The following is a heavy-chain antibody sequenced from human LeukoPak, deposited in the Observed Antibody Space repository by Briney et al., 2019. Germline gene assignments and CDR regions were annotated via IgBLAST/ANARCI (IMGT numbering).Heavy chain of an antibody. CDR3: ARLGQYKYYGMDV. Sequence: VESLKISCKGSGYSFTSYWIGWVRQMPGKGLEWMGIIYPGDSDTRYSPSFQGQVTISADKSISTAYLQWSSLKASDTAMYYCARLGQYKYYGMDVWGQGTTVTVSS. D-gene: IGHD1-14*01. CDR2: IYPGDSDT. CDR1: GYSFTSYW. V-gene: IGHV5-51*01. J-gene: IGHJ6*02.